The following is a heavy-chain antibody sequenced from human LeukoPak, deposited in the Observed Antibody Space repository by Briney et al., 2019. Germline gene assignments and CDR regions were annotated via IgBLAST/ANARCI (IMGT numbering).Heavy chain of an antibody. V-gene: IGHV3-23*01. J-gene: IGHJ4*02. D-gene: IGHD6-19*01. CDR3: AKGLGQWLVPYDY. CDR1: GFNFNSLD. Sequence: GGPLILSCSNSGFNFNSLDMSWLRHAQEKGLEWVSAISGSGGSTYYADSVKGRFTISRDNSKNTLYLQMNSLRAEDTAVYYCAKGLGQWLVPYDYWGQGTLVTVSS. CDR2: ISGSGGST.